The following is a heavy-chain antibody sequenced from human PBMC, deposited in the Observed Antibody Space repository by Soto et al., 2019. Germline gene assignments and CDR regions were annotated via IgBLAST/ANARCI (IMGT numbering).Heavy chain of an antibody. CDR1: GYSFTSYW. CDR3: ARHPSPGNYDSSGYYLADP. Sequence: GESLKISCKGSGYSFTSYWISWVRQMPGKGLEWMGGIDPSDSYTNYSPSFQGHVTISADKSISTAYLQWSSLKASDTAMYYCARHPSPGNYDSSGYYLADPWGQGTLVTVSS. CDR2: IDPSDSYT. D-gene: IGHD3-22*01. J-gene: IGHJ5*02. V-gene: IGHV5-10-1*01.